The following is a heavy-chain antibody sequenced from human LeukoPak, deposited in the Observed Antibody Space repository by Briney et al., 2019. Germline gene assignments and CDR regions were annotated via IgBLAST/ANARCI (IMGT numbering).Heavy chain of an antibody. CDR3: AAGDKRPIQLDY. V-gene: IGHV4-59*01. J-gene: IGHJ4*02. D-gene: IGHD1-1*01. CDR2: ILYSGST. Sequence: SETLSLTCSVSGGSLSSYYCTWIRQSPGKGLEWIGYILYSGSTNNNPSLKGRVTVSVDTSKDQFSLKLTSVTAADTAVYYCAAGDKRPIQLDYWGQGTLVTVSS. CDR1: GGSLSSYY.